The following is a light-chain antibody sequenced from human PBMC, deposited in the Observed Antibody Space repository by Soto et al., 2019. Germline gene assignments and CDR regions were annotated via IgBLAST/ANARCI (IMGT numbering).Light chain of an antibody. Sequence: QSALTQPPSASGSPGQSVTLSCTGTSSDVGGSNYVSWYQQHPGTAPKLMIYEVSRRPSGVPDRFSGSKSGNTASLTVSGLQTEDEADYYCSSALAFGTGTKRTVL. V-gene: IGLV2-8*01. CDR1: SSDVGGSNY. CDR3: SSALA. J-gene: IGLJ1*01. CDR2: EVS.